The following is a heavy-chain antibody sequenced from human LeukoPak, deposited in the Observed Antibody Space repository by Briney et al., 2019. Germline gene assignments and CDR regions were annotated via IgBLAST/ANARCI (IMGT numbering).Heavy chain of an antibody. Sequence: SETLSLTCTVSGGSISSYYWSWIRQPAGKGLEWIGRIYTSGSTNYNPSLKSRVTMSVDTSKNQFSLKLSSVTAADTAVYYCARDRTVTRYYYYGMDVWGQGTTVTVSS. CDR1: GGSISSYY. V-gene: IGHV4-4*07. CDR2: IYTSGST. D-gene: IGHD4-17*01. J-gene: IGHJ6*02. CDR3: ARDRTVTRYYYYGMDV.